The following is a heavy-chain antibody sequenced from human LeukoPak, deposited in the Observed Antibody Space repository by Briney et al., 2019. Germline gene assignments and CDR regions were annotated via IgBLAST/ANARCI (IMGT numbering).Heavy chain of an antibody. Sequence: SETLSLTCTVSGGSISSYYWSWIRQPPGKGLEWLGYIYYSGSTNYNPSLKSRVTISVDTSKNQFSLKLSSVTAADTAVYYCARGPGFGELLYDWYFDLWGRGTLVTVSS. CDR2: IYYSGST. CDR1: GGSISSYY. J-gene: IGHJ2*01. CDR3: ARGPGFGELLYDWYFDL. V-gene: IGHV4-59*01. D-gene: IGHD3-10*01.